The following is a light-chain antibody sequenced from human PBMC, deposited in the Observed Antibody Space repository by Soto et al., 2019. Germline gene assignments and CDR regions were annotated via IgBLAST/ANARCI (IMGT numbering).Light chain of an antibody. CDR2: QVN. CDR1: SSDVGGSNY. V-gene: IGLV2-14*01. J-gene: IGLJ2*01. Sequence: QSALTQPASVSGSLGQSIALSCTGTSSDVGGSNYVSWYQQHPGKAPKLIIYQVNNRPSGVSDRFSASKSGNTASLTISGLQTEDAADYYCSSYTSRTTLVFGGGTKVTVL. CDR3: SSYTSRTTLV.